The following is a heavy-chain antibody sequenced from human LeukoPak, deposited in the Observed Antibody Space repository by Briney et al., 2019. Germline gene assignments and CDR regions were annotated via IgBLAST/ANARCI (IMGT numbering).Heavy chain of an antibody. Sequence: GASVKVSCKASGYTFTSYGISWVRQAPGQGLEWMGWISAYNGNTNYAQKLQGRVTMTTDTSTSTAYMELRSLRSDDTAVYYCAREVRLPLSFRSSRGPPDYWGQGTLVTVSS. V-gene: IGHV1-18*01. J-gene: IGHJ4*02. D-gene: IGHD1-1*01. CDR2: ISAYNGNT. CDR3: AREVRLPLSFRSSRGPPDY. CDR1: GYTFTSYG.